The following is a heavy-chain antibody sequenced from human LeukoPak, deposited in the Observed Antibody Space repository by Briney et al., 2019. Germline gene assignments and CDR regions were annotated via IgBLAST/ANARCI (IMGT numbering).Heavy chain of an antibody. J-gene: IGHJ6*02. CDR2: ITSTGVST. Sequence: PGGPLRLSCAASGFTFSNYAMNWVRQAPGKGLEYVSAITSTGVSTYYANSVKGRFTVSRDNSKNTLFLQMGSPRPEDMAVYYCARARANLVGATLPGYYYGMDVWGQGTTVTVSS. CDR1: GFTFSNYA. V-gene: IGHV3-64*01. D-gene: IGHD1-26*01. CDR3: ARARANLVGATLPGYYYGMDV.